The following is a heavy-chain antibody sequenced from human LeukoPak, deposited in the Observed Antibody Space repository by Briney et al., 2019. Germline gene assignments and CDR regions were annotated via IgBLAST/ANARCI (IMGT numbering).Heavy chain of an antibody. CDR2: INPNSGGT. CDR3: ARDRGDCSSTSCHSSDWFDP. D-gene: IGHD2-2*01. V-gene: IGHV1-2*02. Sequence: GASVKVSCKASGYTFTGYYMHWVRQAPGQGLEWMGWINPNSGGTNYAQKFQGRVTMTRDTSISTAYMELSRLRSDDTAVYYCARDRGDCSSTSCHSSDWFDPWGQGTLVTVSS. J-gene: IGHJ5*02. CDR1: GYTFTGYY.